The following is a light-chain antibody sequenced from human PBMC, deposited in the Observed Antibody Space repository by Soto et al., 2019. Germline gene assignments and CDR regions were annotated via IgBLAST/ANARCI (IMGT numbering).Light chain of an antibody. CDR1: ESVSDSY. CDR3: QHYGTSAL. V-gene: IGKV3-20*01. J-gene: IGKJ3*01. CDR2: AS. Sequence: EIVLTQSPSTLSLSPGERATLSCRASESVSDSYLAWYQQKPGQAPRLLIYASSRATGIPDRFSGSGSGTDFTLSISRLEPEDFAVYYCQHYGTSALFGPGTKVEIK.